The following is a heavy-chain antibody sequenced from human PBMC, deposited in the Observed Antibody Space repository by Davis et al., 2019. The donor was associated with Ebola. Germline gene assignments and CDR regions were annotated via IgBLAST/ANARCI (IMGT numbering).Heavy chain of an antibody. J-gene: IGHJ4*02. CDR3: ARAIAAAGTFDY. CDR1: GFTFSSYG. D-gene: IGHD6-13*01. Sequence: GESLKISCAASGFTFSSYGMHWVRQAPGKGLEWVAVISYDGSNKYYADSVKGRFTISRDNSKNTLYLQMNSLRAEDTAVYYCARAIAAAGTFDYWGQGTLVTVSS. V-gene: IGHV3-30*03. CDR2: ISYDGSNK.